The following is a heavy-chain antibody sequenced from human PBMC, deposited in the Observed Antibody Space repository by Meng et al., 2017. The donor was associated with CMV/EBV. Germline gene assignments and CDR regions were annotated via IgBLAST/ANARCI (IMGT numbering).Heavy chain of an antibody. D-gene: IGHD6-6*01. CDR3: ASFDYSRSSGDH. CDR1: GFTFSNYA. J-gene: IGHJ4*02. V-gene: IGHV3-30-3*01. Sequence: GESLKISCAASGFTFSNYAMHWVRQAPGEGLESVAAISFDGSDAHHAASVKGRFTISRDNSQNTLYLQMNSLRVEDTAVYYCASFDYSRSSGDHWGQGTLVTVSS. CDR2: ISFDGSDA.